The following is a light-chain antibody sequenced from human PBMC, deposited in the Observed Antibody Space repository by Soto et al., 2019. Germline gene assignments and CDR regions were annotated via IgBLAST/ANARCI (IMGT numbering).Light chain of an antibody. CDR1: QIVSTN. CDR2: SAS. CDR3: QQFNNWPPLT. J-gene: IGKJ4*01. Sequence: EVVMTQSPATLSVSPGERVTLSCRASQIVSTNLAWYQQKPGQAPRLLIYSASTRATGIPARFSGSGSGTEFTLTISSLQSEDFGVYYCQQFNNWPPLTFGGGTKVEIK. V-gene: IGKV3-15*01.